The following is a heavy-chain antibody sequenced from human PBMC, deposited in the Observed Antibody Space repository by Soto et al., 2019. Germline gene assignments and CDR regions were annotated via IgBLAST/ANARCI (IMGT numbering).Heavy chain of an antibody. CDR3: ARLPFPWGWFDP. CDR2: ISGSGRTI. Sequence: QVQLVESGGGLVKPGGPLRLSCAASGIVFSDYMSWVRQAPGKGLEWLSYISGSGRTIYSADSVKGRFTISRDNATNSLYLQMNNVRTEDTAVYYCARLPFPWGWFDPWGQGTLVTVSS. J-gene: IGHJ5*02. V-gene: IGHV3-11*01. D-gene: IGHD3-16*01. CDR1: GIVFSDY.